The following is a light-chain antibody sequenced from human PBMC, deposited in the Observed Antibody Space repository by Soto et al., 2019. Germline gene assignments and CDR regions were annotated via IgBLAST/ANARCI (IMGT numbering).Light chain of an antibody. CDR1: SSDVGGYNY. J-gene: IGLJ1*01. CDR2: DVT. V-gene: IGLV2-8*01. Sequence: QSVLTQPPSASGSPGQSVAISCTGTSSDVGGYNYVSWYQQHPGKAPKLMIYDVTKRPSGVPDRFSGSKSGNTASLTVSGLQAEDEADYYFYSYAGSESYVFGSGTKLTVL. CDR3: YSYAGSESYV.